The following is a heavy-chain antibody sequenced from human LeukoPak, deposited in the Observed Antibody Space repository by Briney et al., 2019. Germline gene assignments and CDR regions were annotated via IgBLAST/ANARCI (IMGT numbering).Heavy chain of an antibody. D-gene: IGHD3-10*01. V-gene: IGHV3-15*01. Sequence: GGSLRLSCAASGFSFRNAWMSWVRLTPGKGLEWVGRIKSEPDGGTTVYAAPVKDRFTISRDDSKNTLYLQMNRLKTEDTAVYFCATDALLSFGEFSLWGQETLVTVPS. CDR3: ATDALLSFGEFSL. J-gene: IGHJ4*02. CDR2: IKSEPDGGTT. CDR1: GFSFRNAW.